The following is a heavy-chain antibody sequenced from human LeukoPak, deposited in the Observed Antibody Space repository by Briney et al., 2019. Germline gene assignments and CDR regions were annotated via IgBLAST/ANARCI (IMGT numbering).Heavy chain of an antibody. J-gene: IGHJ4*02. CDR1: GFTFSNYA. D-gene: IGHD6-13*01. Sequence: GRSLRLSCAASGFTFSNYAMHWVRQAPGKGLEWVAVISYDGSNKYYADSVKGRFTISRDNSKNTVYLQMNSLRAEDTAVYYCARDPRRSSQTGYFDYWGQGTLVTASS. CDR2: ISYDGSNK. CDR3: ARDPRRSSQTGYFDY. V-gene: IGHV3-30*04.